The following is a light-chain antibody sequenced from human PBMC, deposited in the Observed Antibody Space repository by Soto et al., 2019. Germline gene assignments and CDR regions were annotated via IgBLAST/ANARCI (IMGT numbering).Light chain of an antibody. CDR2: GAS. CDR1: QSVATSQ. J-gene: IGKJ1*01. Sequence: EIVLTQSPGTLSLSPEERATLFCRASQSVATSQLAWYQQKPGQAPRLLIGASSRATGVPDRFIASGSGTDFTLTISRLEPEDFAVYYCQQFASSPRTFGRGTKVDIK. V-gene: IGKV3-20*01. CDR3: QQFASSPRT.